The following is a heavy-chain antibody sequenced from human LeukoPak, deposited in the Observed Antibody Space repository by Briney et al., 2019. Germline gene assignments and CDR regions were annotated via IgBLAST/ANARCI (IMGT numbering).Heavy chain of an antibody. CDR3: ARAPLTYDAFDI. CDR2: IYSGGST. CDR1: GVTVSSNY. V-gene: IGHV3-53*01. J-gene: IGHJ3*02. Sequence: GGSLRLSCAASGVTVSSNYMSWVRQAPGKGLEWVSVIYSGGSTYYADSVKGRFTISRDNSKNTLYLQMNSLRAEDTAVYYCARAPLTYDAFDIWGQGTMVTVSS.